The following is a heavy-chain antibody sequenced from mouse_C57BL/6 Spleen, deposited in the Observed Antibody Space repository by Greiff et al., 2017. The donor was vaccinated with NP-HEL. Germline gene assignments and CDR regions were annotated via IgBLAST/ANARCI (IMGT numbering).Heavy chain of an antibody. CDR1: GFTFSDYG. CDR3: AFTTVVATH. V-gene: IGHV5-17*01. D-gene: IGHD1-1*01. CDR2: ISSGSSTI. J-gene: IGHJ2*01. Sequence: EVKVVESGGGLVKPGGSLKLSCAASGFTFSDYGMHWVRQAPEKGLEWVAYISSGSSTIYYADTVKGRFTISVDNAKNTLFLQMTSLRSEDTAMYYCAFTTVVATHWGQGTTLTVSS.